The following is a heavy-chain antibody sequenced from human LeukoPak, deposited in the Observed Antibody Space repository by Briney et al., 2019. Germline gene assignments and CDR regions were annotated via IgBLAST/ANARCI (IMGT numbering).Heavy chain of an antibody. J-gene: IGHJ3*02. CDR3: ASAYSNDAFDI. Sequence: SETLSLTCTVSGGSVSIYYWSWIRQPPGKGLEWIGNVYNSGRSNCNPSLKSRVTISVDTSKNQFSLKMSSVTAADTAIYYCASAYSNDAFDIWGQGTLVTVSS. CDR2: VYNSGRS. CDR1: GGSVSIYY. V-gene: IGHV4-59*02. D-gene: IGHD2-15*01.